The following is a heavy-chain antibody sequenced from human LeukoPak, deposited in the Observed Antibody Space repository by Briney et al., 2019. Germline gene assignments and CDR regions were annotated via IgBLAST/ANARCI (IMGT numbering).Heavy chain of an antibody. J-gene: IGHJ4*02. Sequence: GGSLRLSCAASGFTFSSYWIHWVRQVPGKGLVWVSRIHGDGRTTTYADSVKGRFTISRDNAKNTLYLQMNSLRTEDTAVYYCARDNGENYHTAFDYWGQGTLVTVSS. CDR2: IHGDGRTT. CDR3: ARDNGENYHTAFDY. V-gene: IGHV3-74*01. CDR1: GFTFSSYW. D-gene: IGHD2-8*01.